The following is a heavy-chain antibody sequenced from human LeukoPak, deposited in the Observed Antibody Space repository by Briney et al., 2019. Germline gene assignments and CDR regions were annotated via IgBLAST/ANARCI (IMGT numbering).Heavy chain of an antibody. CDR3: ARDRDCSGGSCYYYYYGMDV. D-gene: IGHD2-15*01. V-gene: IGHV3-33*08. J-gene: IGHJ6*02. CDR1: GFTFSSYG. Sequence: PGRSLRLSCAASGFTFSSYGMHWVRQAPGKGLEWVAVIWYDGSNKYYADSVKGRFTISRDNSKNTLYLQMNRLRAEDTAVYYCARDRDCSGGSCYYYYYGMDVWGQGTTVTVSS. CDR2: IWYDGSNK.